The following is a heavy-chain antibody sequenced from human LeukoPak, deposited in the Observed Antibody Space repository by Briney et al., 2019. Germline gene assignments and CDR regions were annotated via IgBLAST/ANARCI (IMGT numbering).Heavy chain of an antibody. CDR3: ARGQITMIDGDIGDYFDY. CDR2: IIPIFGTA. CDR1: GGTFSSYA. D-gene: IGHD3-22*01. Sequence: SVKVSCKASGGTFSSYAISWVRQAPGQGLEWMGGIIPIFGTANYAQKFQGRVTITAGKSTSTAYMELSSLRSEDTAVYYCARGQITMIDGDIGDYFDYWGQGTLVTVSS. J-gene: IGHJ4*02. V-gene: IGHV1-69*06.